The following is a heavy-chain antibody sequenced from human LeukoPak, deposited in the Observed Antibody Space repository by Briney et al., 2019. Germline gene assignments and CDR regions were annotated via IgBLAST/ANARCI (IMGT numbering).Heavy chain of an antibody. CDR3: ARDRRVTMIVVVITTILGAFDT. CDR1: GGSISSSSYY. J-gene: IGHJ3*02. V-gene: IGHV4-39*07. D-gene: IGHD3-22*01. Sequence: SETLSLTCTVSGGSISSSSYYWGWIRQPPGKGLEWIGSIYYSGSTYYNPSLKSRVTISVDTSKNQFSLKLSSVTAADTAVYYCARDRRVTMIVVVITTILGAFDTWGQGTMVTVSS. CDR2: IYYSGST.